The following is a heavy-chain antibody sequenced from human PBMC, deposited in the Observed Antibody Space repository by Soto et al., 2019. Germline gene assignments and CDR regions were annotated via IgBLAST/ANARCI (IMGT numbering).Heavy chain of an antibody. D-gene: IGHD7-27*01. CDR1: GFTFSSYG. V-gene: IGHV3-30*18. J-gene: IGHJ3*01. CDR3: AKDLGHGGRGAFDV. Sequence: QVQLVESGGGVVQPGRSLRLSCAASGFTFSSYGMHWVRQAPGKGLEWVAVISYDGSNKYYADTVKGRITMSRDNSKNTLYLQMNNLRAEDTGVDYCAKDLGHGGRGAFDVWGQGTMVTVSS. CDR2: ISYDGSNK.